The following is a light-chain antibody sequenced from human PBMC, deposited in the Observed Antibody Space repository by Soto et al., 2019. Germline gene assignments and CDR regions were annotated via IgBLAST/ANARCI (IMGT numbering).Light chain of an antibody. Sequence: DLQMTPSPSSLSASVGDRVTITCRTSQSIRDYLNWYQQKPGQAPNFLIYGASTLERGVPSRFSGSGFGTDFTRTITNLQPEDFATYYCQQSYSTPWTFGQGTRVEIQ. V-gene: IGKV1-39*01. CDR1: QSIRDY. CDR2: GAS. J-gene: IGKJ1*01. CDR3: QQSYSTPWT.